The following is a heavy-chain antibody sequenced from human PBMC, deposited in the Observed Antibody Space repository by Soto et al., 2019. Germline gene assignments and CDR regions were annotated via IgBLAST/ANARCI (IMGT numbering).Heavy chain of an antibody. D-gene: IGHD6-6*01. CDR3: ARDKEYSTSTNWFDP. V-gene: IGHV1-69*13. CDR1: GGTFSSYS. Sequence: SVKVSCKASGGTFSSYSISWVRQAPGQGLEWMGGIIPIFGTANYAQKFQGRVTITADESTSTAYMELSSLRSEDTAVYYCARDKEYSTSTNWFDPWGQGTLVTVSS. CDR2: IIPIFGTA. J-gene: IGHJ5*02.